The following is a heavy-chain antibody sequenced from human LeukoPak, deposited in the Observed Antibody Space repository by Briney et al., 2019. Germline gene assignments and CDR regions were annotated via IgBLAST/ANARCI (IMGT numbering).Heavy chain of an antibody. CDR3: ARDFGNSDTYYYYYGMDV. J-gene: IGHJ6*02. V-gene: IGHV1-46*01. Sequence: ASVKVSCKASGYTFTSYYMHWVRQAPGQGLEWMGIINPSGGSTSYAQKFQGRVTMTRDTSTSTVYMELSSLRSEDTAVYYCARDFGNSDTYYYYYGMDVWGQGTTVTVSS. D-gene: IGHD4-23*01. CDR2: INPSGGST. CDR1: GYTFTSYY.